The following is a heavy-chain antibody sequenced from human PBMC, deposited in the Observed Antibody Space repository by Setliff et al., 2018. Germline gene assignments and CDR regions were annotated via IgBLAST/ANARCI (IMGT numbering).Heavy chain of an antibody. CDR2: IHQNGSWI. V-gene: IGHV3-7*01. Sequence: GGSLRLSCATSGFTFNNYYMSWVRQAPGKGLEWVANIHQNGSWIYYVDSVRGRFSISRDNARNSLYLQMNSLRAEDTAVYYCARGLGEITMVRGVRVKWGQGTLVTVSS. J-gene: IGHJ4*02. CDR1: GFTFNNYY. D-gene: IGHD3-10*01. CDR3: ARGLGEITMVRGVRVK.